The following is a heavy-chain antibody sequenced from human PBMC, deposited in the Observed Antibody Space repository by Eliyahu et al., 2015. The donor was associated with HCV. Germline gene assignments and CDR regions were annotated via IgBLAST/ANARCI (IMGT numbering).Heavy chain of an antibody. V-gene: IGHV3-48*02. J-gene: IGHJ4*02. CDR3: ARWGVSGSFDY. CDR1: GFSFNTYI. D-gene: IGHD5/OR15-5a*01. Sequence: EVQLVESGGNLVQPGGSLRLSCAASGFSFNTYIMNWVRQAPGKGEWISYISSTSGTIYYADSVRDRFTISRDNAKNSLYLQMSGLRDEDTAVYYCARWGVSGSFDYWGPGTLVIVSS. CDR2: ISSTSGTI.